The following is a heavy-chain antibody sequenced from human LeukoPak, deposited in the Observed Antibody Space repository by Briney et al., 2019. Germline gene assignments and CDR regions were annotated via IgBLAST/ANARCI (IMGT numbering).Heavy chain of an antibody. V-gene: IGHV3-33*01. J-gene: IGHJ4*02. D-gene: IGHD3-22*01. CDR3: ARDYYYDSSGYHY. Sequence: GRSLRLSCAASGFTFSSYGMHWVRQAPGKGLEWVAVIWYDGSNKYYADSVKGRFTISRDNSKNTLYLQMNSLRAEDTAVYYCARDYYYDSSGYHYWGQGTLVTVSS. CDR1: GFTFSSYG. CDR2: IWYDGSNK.